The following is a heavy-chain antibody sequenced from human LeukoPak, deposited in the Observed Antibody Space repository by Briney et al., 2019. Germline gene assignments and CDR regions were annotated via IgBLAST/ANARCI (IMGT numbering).Heavy chain of an antibody. CDR1: GYIFSRYG. CDR3: ARVPGIVVAGTLE. J-gene: IGHJ4*02. V-gene: IGHV1-18*01. CDR2: ISAYNGDT. D-gene: IGHD6-19*01. Sequence: ASVEVSCKASGYIFSRYGVPWVRQGPGQGLEWIGWISAYNGDTKYAQKFQGRVTMTTDTSTSTAYMELRSLRSDDTAVYYCARVPGIVVAGTLEWGQGTLVTVSS.